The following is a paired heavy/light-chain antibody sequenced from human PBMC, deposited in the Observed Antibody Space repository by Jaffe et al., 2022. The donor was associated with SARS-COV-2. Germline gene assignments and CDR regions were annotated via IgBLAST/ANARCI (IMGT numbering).Heavy chain of an antibody. D-gene: IGHD4-17*01. CDR2: INPNGGGT. J-gene: IGHJ4*02. V-gene: IGHV1-46*04. CDR1: GYTFTHYY. Sequence: QVQLVQSGAEVKKPGASVKVSCKASGYTFTHYYMHWVRQAPGQGLEWMGIINPNGGGTSYAPKLQGRVTMTRDTSTSTVYMELSSLRSEDTAVYYCARNGDYGDSRIFGHWGQGTLVTVSS. CDR3: ARNGDYGDSRIFGH.
Light chain of an antibody. V-gene: IGKV3-20*01. CDR1: QSVSSNY. Sequence: EIVLTQSPGTLSLSPGERATLSCRASQSVSSNYLAWYQQKPGQAPRLLIYGASSRATGIPDRFSGSGSGTDFTLTISSLEPEDFAVYYCQQYGSSPYTFGQGTKLEIK. J-gene: IGKJ2*01. CDR3: QQYGSSPYT. CDR2: GAS.